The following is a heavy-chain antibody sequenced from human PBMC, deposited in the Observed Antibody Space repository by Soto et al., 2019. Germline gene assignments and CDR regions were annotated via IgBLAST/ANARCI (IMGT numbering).Heavy chain of an antibody. J-gene: IGHJ5*02. CDR2: IYYSGST. Sequence: SSETLSLTCTVSGGSISSGGYYWSWIRQHPGKGLEWIGYIYYSGSTYYNPSLKSRVTISVDTSKNQFSLKLSSVTAADTAVYYCARDSSGYEGNWFDPWGQGTLVTVSS. CDR1: GGSISSGGYY. CDR3: ARDSSGYEGNWFDP. V-gene: IGHV4-31*03. D-gene: IGHD3-22*01.